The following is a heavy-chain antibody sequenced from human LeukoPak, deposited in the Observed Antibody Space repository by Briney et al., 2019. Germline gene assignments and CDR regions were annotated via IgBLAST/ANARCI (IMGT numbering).Heavy chain of an antibody. J-gene: IGHJ4*02. CDR3: AKESRGAAAGSLDY. CDR1: GFTFSSYG. CDR2: ISYDGSNK. Sequence: PGGSLRLSCAASGFTFSSYGMHWVRQAPGKGLERVAVISYDGSNKYYADSVKGRFTISRDNSKNTLYLQMNSLRAEDTAVYYCAKESRGAAAGSLDYWGQGTLVTVSS. V-gene: IGHV3-30*18. D-gene: IGHD6-13*01.